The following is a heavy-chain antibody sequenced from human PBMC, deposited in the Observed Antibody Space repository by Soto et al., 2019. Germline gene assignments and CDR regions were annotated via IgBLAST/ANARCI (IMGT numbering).Heavy chain of an antibody. CDR3: ARGMVAAWVTPLSH. CDR1: GFNVDNVY. Sequence: EVQLVESGGGLIQPGGSLRLSCIASGFNVDNVYMSWVGQAPGRGLEWVSVLYTADSTNYADSVKGRFTISSDSSKNTVYLQMDSLRAGDTAVYYCARGMVAAWVTPLSHWGPGTLVIVSS. CDR2: LYTADST. V-gene: IGHV3-53*01. J-gene: IGHJ4*02. D-gene: IGHD2-21*02.